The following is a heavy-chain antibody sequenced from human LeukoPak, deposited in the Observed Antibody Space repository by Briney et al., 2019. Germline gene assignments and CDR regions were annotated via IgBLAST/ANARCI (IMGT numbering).Heavy chain of an antibody. J-gene: IGHJ4*02. CDR3: AKGAAAGILEIEDY. D-gene: IGHD6-13*01. CDR1: GFTFSSYA. CDR2: ISGSGGST. V-gene: IGHV3-23*01. Sequence: GGSLRLSCVASGFTFSSYAMSWVRQAPGKGLEWVSAISGSGGSTYYADSVKGRFTISRDNSKNTLYLQMNSLRAEDTAVYYCAKGAAAGILEIEDYWGQGTLVTVSS.